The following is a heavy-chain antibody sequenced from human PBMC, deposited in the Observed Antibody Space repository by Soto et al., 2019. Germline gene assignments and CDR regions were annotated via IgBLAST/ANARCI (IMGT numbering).Heavy chain of an antibody. J-gene: IGHJ4*02. V-gene: IGHV2-5*02. D-gene: IGHD2-15*01. CDR3: ARSLAPRLFDY. Sequence: QITLKESGPTLVKPTQTLTLTCTFSGFSLTTSGVGVGWIRQAPGKALEWLALIYWDDDKAYRPSLGKRLTITKDTSKNQVVLTMTHMDPVDTATYYCARSLAPRLFDYWGQGTLVTVSS. CDR1: GFSLTTSGVG. CDR2: IYWDDDK.